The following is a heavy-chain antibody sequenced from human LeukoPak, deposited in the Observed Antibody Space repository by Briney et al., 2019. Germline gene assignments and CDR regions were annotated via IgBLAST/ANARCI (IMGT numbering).Heavy chain of an antibody. Sequence: ASVKVSCKASGYTFTGYYMHWVRQAPGQGLEWMGWISAYNGNTNYAQKLQGRVTMTTDTSTSTAYMELRSLRSDDTAVYYCARDGAVAGRDYYYMDVWGKGTTVTISS. D-gene: IGHD6-19*01. CDR1: GYTFTGYY. J-gene: IGHJ6*03. V-gene: IGHV1-18*04. CDR2: ISAYNGNT. CDR3: ARDGAVAGRDYYYMDV.